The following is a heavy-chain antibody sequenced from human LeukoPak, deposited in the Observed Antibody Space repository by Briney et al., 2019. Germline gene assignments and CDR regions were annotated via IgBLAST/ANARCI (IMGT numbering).Heavy chain of an antibody. J-gene: IGHJ4*02. CDR2: ISYDGSNK. Sequence: GRSLRLSCAASGFTFSSYAMHWVRQAPGKGLEWVAVISYDGSNKYYADSVKGRFTISRDNSKNTLYLQMNSLKTEDTAVYYCTRSGGYSSGWYRDYWGQGTLVTVSS. CDR3: TRSGGYSSGWYRDY. D-gene: IGHD6-19*01. V-gene: IGHV3-30-3*01. CDR1: GFTFSSYA.